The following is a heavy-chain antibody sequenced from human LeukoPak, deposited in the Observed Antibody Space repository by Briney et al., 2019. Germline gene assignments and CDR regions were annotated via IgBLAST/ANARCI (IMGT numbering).Heavy chain of an antibody. CDR2: IKQDGSGK. D-gene: IGHD1-26*01. V-gene: IGHV3-7*01. J-gene: IGHJ3*02. CDR1: GFTFSSFW. CDR3: AGVGSGSYWDAFDI. Sequence: GGSLRLSCAASGFTFSSFWMSWVRQAPGKGLEWVANIKQDGSGKYYVDSVKGRFTISRDNAKNSLYLRMNSLRAEDTAVYYCAGVGSGSYWDAFDIWGQQGTMVTVSS.